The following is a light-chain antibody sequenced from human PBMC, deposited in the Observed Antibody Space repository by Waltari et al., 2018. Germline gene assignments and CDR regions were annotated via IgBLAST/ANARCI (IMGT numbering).Light chain of an antibody. V-gene: IGKV3-20*01. Sequence: DTLLTQSPGTLSLSPGERDTLSYRASRTVYSDYLAWYQQKSGQAPSLLIYGVSNRATGVADRFSGSGSGTDFYLTITRLEPEDAAVYFCQHYGGFPWSFGQGTKVEIK. J-gene: IGKJ1*01. CDR1: RTVYSDY. CDR3: QHYGGFPWS. CDR2: GVS.